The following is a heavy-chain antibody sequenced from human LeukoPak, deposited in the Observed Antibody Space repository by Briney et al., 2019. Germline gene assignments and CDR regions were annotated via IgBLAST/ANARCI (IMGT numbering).Heavy chain of an antibody. J-gene: IGHJ3*02. CDR1: GFPFSSYA. Sequence: GGSLRLSCAASGFPFSSYAMSWVRQAPGKGLEWVSAISGSGGSTYYADSVKGRFTISRDNSKTTLYLQMNSQSAEDKDVYYCEKGWYQLLDAFDIWGQGTMVTVSS. D-gene: IGHD2-2*01. CDR3: EKGWYQLLDAFDI. CDR2: ISGSGGST. V-gene: IGHV3-23*01.